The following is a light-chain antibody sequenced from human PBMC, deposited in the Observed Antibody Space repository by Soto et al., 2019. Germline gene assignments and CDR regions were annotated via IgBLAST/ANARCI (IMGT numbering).Light chain of an antibody. CDR3: SSYTSTTTFVI. CDR1: SSDVGTYNR. Sequence: QSALTQPPSVSGSPGQSVTISCTGTSSDVGTYNRVSWYQQPPGTAPRLMIYEVSNRPSGVPDRFSGSKSGNTASLTISGLQPEDKADYYCSSYTSTTTFVIFGGGTKLTVL. V-gene: IGLV2-18*02. J-gene: IGLJ2*01. CDR2: EVS.